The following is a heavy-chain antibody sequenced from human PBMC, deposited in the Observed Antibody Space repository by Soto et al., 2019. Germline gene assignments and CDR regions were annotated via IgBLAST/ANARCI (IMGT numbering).Heavy chain of an antibody. CDR2: INSDGITT. Sequence: AGSLKLSSAASGVTFSSSWVHWVRQAPGKGLVWVSRINSDGITTSYADSVKGRFTISRGNAKNTVYLQMNSLRVEDTAVYYCARSSRSWPGVDYWGQGTLVTVSS. V-gene: IGHV3-74*01. CDR3: ARSSRSWPGVDY. CDR1: GVTFSSSW. D-gene: IGHD6-13*01. J-gene: IGHJ4*02.